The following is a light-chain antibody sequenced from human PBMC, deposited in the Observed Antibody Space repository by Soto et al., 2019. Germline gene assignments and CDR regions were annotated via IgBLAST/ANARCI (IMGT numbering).Light chain of an antibody. CDR1: ESISRDY. Sequence: EIVLTQSPGTLSLSPGQRATLSCRASESISRDYLAWYQQRLGQAPRLLIYGASSGATGIPDRFSGSGSGTDFTLTISRLEPEDFVVYYCQQYGSSSWTFGQGTKVDIK. J-gene: IGKJ1*01. CDR3: QQYGSSSWT. CDR2: GAS. V-gene: IGKV3-20*01.